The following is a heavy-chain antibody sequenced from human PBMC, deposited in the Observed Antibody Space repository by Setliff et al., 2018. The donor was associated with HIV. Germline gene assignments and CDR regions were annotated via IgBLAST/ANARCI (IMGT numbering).Heavy chain of an antibody. CDR3: ARDFGGYCSSMSCPGLFDP. J-gene: IGHJ5*02. CDR2: INPNNGGT. D-gene: IGHD2-2*01. CDR1: GGAFISHT. V-gene: IGHV1-2*02. Sequence: ASVKVSCKASGGAFISHTFTWVRQAPGQGLEWMGWINPNNGGTNYAQKFQGRVTMTRDTSISTAYMELSRLRSEDTAVYYCARDFGGYCSSMSCPGLFDPWGQGTLVTVSS.